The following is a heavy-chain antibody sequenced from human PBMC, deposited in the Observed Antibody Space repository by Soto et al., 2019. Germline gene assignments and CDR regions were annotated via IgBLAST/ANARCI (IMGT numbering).Heavy chain of an antibody. CDR1: GGSISIGGYY. V-gene: IGHV4-31*03. CDR3: ARIPIPYYDILTGYLHPFDY. J-gene: IGHJ4*02. CDR2: IYYSGST. D-gene: IGHD3-9*01. Sequence: SETLSLTCTVSGGSISIGGYYWSCIRQHPGKGLEWIGYIYYSGSTYYNPSLKSRVTISVDTSKNQFSLKLSSVTAADTAVYYCARIPIPYYDILTGYLHPFDYWGQGTLVTVSS.